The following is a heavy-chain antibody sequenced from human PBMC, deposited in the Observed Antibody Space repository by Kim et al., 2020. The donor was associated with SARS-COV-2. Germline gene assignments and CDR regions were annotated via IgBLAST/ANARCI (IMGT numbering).Heavy chain of an antibody. CDR3: ARGNRSPVVTATGIDY. CDR2: INHSGST. J-gene: IGHJ4*02. V-gene: IGHV4-34*01. Sequence: SETLSLTCAVYGGSFSGYNWSWIRQPPGKGLEWIGEINHSGSTNYNPSLKSRVTISVDTSKNQFSLKLSSVTAADTAVYYCARGNRSPVVTATGIDYWGQGTLVTVSS. CDR1: GGSFSGYN. D-gene: IGHD2-21*02.